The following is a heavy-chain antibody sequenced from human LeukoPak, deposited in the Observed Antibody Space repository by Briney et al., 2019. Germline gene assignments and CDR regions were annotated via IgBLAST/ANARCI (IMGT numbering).Heavy chain of an antibody. CDR2: IYSGGNT. CDR3: ARGGGAARLFDY. Sequence: PGGSLRLSCAASGFTVSNNYMSWVRQAPGKGLEWVSVIYSGGNTYYADSVKGRFTISRHNSMNTLYLQMSSLRTEDTAVYYCARGGGAARLFDYWGQGTLVTVSS. J-gene: IGHJ4*02. D-gene: IGHD6-6*01. CDR1: GFTVSNNY. V-gene: IGHV3-53*04.